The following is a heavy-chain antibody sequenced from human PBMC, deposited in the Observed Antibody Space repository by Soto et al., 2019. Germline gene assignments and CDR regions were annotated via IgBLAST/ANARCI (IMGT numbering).Heavy chain of an antibody. V-gene: IGHV4-31*03. CDR1: GGSISSGGYY. Sequence: SETLSLTCTVSGGSISSGGYYWSWIRQHPGKGLEWIGYIYYSGSTYYNPSLKSRVTISVDTSKDQFSLKLSSVTAADTAVYYCARAIGGSGPIPHDYWGQGTLVTVSS. J-gene: IGHJ4*02. CDR3: ARAIGGSGPIPHDY. D-gene: IGHD3-10*01. CDR2: IYYSGST.